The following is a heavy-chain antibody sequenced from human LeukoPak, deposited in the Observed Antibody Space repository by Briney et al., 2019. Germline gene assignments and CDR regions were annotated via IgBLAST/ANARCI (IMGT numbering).Heavy chain of an antibody. V-gene: IGHV1-58*01. Sequence: ASVKVSCKASGFTFTTSAVQWVRQARGQRLEWIGRFVVGSGNTDHAQKFQGRLTITRDISTSTAYMELSSLTSDDTAVYYCAAVPNANAWYWDDAFDIWGQGTMVTVSS. CDR1: GFTFTTSA. J-gene: IGHJ3*02. CDR3: AAVPNANAWYWDDAFDI. CDR2: FVVGSGNT. D-gene: IGHD2-8*02.